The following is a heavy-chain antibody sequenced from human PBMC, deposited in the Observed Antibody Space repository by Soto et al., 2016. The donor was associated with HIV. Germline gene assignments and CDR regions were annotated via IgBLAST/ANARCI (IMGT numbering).Heavy chain of an antibody. J-gene: IGHJ4*02. V-gene: IGHV4-31*03. D-gene: IGHD6-25*01. CDR1: GASIASGGYY. CDR2: VSYTGTT. Sequence: VQLQESGPGLVKPSQSLSLTCNVSGASIASGGYYWSWIRQFPGTALEWIGYVSYTGTTFYSPSLKNRISISVDTSKNQFSLLLRSVTAADTATYYCAREPSPAGHSRGVDYWGQGLLVTV. CDR3: AREPSPAGHSRGVDY.